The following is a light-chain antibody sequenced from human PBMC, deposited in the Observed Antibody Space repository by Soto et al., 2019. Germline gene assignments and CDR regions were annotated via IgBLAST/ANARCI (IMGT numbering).Light chain of an antibody. V-gene: IGKV3-15*01. J-gene: IGKJ5*01. CDR1: QSVSSN. Sequence: EIVMTQSPATLSVSPGERATLSCRASQSVSSNLAWYQQKPGQAPRLLIYGASTRATGIPARFSGSGSGTEFTLTISSLQSEDFVVYYCQQYGSSPLITFGQGTRLEIK. CDR3: QQYGSSPLIT. CDR2: GAS.